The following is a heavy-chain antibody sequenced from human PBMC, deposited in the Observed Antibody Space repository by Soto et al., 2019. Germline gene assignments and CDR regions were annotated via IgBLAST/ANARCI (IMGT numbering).Heavy chain of an antibody. Sequence: SSVKVSCTASGSTFSSYAISWVRPAPGQGLEWMGGIIPIFGTANYAQKFQGRVTITADKSTSTAYIEPSRLRSEDTAVYYCARGGHMVGGVISSLDYRGQRTLVNLSS. CDR1: GSTFSSYA. V-gene: IGHV1-69*06. CDR2: IIPIFGTA. D-gene: IGHD3-10*01. J-gene: IGHJ4*02. CDR3: ARGGHMVGGVISSLDY.